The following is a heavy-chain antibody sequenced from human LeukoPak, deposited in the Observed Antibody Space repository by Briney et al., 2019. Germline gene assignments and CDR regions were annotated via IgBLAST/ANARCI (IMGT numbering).Heavy chain of an antibody. V-gene: IGHV4-31*03. Sequence: SQTLSLTCTVSGGSISSGGYYWRWLRQHPGKGLEWIAYIYYSGSTYYNPSLKSRVTISVDTSKSQFSLKLSSVTAADTAVYYCARVYFSTVRGKDLYYFDYWGQGTLVTVSS. D-gene: IGHD3-10*01. J-gene: IGHJ4*02. CDR1: GGSISSGGYY. CDR3: ARVYFSTVRGKDLYYFDY. CDR2: IYYSGST.